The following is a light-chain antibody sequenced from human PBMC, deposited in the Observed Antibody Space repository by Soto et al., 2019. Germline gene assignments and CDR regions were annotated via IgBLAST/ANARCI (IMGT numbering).Light chain of an antibody. CDR2: GVN. CDR1: SSDFGDDKY. Sequence: QSVLTQPASLPGSPGQSITVSCTGSSSDFGDDKYVSWYQQQPGKGPNLLIYGVNSRPSGISNRFSGSKSGNTASLTISGLQVEDEAEYFCGSFTTSRIWVFGGGTKLTVL. V-gene: IGLV2-14*01. J-gene: IGLJ3*02. CDR3: GSFTTSRIWV.